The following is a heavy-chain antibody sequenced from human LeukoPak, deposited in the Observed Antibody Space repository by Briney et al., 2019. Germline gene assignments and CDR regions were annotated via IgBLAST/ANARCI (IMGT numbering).Heavy chain of an antibody. CDR3: AKASVERIMVLGVLMAHYYFDH. CDR2: ISWNSGNI. CDR1: GFTFDDYA. D-gene: IGHD3-3*01. Sequence: GGSLRLSCVASGFTFDDYAMHWVRQAPGKGLEWVSGISWNSGNIDYADSVQGRFTISRDTAKNSLYLQMNSLRAEDTAFYYCAKASVERIMVLGVLMAHYYFDHWGQGTLVTVSS. J-gene: IGHJ4*02. V-gene: IGHV3-9*01.